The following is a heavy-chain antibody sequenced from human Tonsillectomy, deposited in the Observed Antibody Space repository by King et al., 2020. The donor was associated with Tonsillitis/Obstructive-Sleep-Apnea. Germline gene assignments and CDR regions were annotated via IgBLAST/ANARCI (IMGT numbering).Heavy chain of an antibody. V-gene: IGHV3-23*04. Sequence: VQLVESGGGLVQPGGSLRLSCAASVFTFSSYAMSWVRPAPGKGLEWVSRISGSGVSTYYADSCKGRFTISWDNSKNTLYRQMNSLRAEDTALYYCAKDPEGVLRFLEWLMNYFDYWGQGTLVTVSS. J-gene: IGHJ4*02. CDR3: AKDPEGVLRFLEWLMNYFDY. CDR1: VFTFSSYA. CDR2: ISGSGVST. D-gene: IGHD3-3*01.